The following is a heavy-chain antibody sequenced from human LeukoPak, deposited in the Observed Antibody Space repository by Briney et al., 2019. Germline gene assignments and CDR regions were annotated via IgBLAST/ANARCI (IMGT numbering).Heavy chain of an antibody. CDR2: SGSP. CDR1: GDSVSSAGYH. D-gene: IGHD2-21*01. V-gene: IGHV4-61*08. J-gene: IGHJ4*02. CDR3: TTYYVGEGGRGH. Sequence: SETLSLTCSVSGDSVSSAGYHWSWIRQAPGKGLEWIGHSGSPSYNPSLKSRVMISIDTSKNQFSLKVSTVTAADTAVYYCTTYYVGEGGRGHWGPGTRVTVSS.